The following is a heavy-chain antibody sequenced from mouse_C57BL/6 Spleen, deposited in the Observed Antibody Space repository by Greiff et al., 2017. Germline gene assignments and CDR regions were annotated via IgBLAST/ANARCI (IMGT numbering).Heavy chain of an antibody. J-gene: IGHJ2*01. CDR2: INPSTGGT. V-gene: IGHV1-42*01. CDR1: GYSFTGYY. Sequence: VQLKQSGPELVKPGASVKISCKASGYSFTGYYMNWVKQSPEKSLEWIGEINPSTGGTTYNQKFKAKATLTVDKSSSTAYMQLKSLTSEDSAVYYCARWGGYSDYWGQGTTLTVSS. CDR3: ARWGGYSDY. D-gene: IGHD2-3*01.